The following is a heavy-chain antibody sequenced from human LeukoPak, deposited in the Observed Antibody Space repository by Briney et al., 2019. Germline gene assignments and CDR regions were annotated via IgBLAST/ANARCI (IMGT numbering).Heavy chain of an antibody. Sequence: PGGSLRLSCVASGFTVSSNYMNWVRQAPGKGLEWVSVIYSGGATYYADSVKGRFTISRDISKNTVYLQMNSLRAEDSAVYYCARGYGPDYWGQGTLVTVSS. CDR1: GFTVSSNY. V-gene: IGHV3-53*01. CDR3: ARGYGPDY. CDR2: IYSGGAT. D-gene: IGHD4-17*01. J-gene: IGHJ4*02.